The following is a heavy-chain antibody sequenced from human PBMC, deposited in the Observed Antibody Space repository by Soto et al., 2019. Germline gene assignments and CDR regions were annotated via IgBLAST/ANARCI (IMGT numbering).Heavy chain of an antibody. V-gene: IGHV1-2*04. CDR1: GYTFTGYY. J-gene: IGHJ6*02. CDR2: INPNSGGT. D-gene: IGHD6-19*01. CDR3: ARAGRGVWSMAVAGGMDV. Sequence: QVPLVQSGAEVKKPGASVKVSCKASGYTFTGYYMHWVRQAPGQGLEWMGWINPNSGGTNYAQKFQGWVTMTRDTSISTAYMELSRLRSDDTAVYYCARAGRGVWSMAVAGGMDVWGQGTTVTVSS.